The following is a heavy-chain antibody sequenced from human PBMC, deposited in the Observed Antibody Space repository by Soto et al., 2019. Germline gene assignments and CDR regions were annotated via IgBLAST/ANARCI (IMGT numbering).Heavy chain of an antibody. CDR1: GFSLSTREVV. CDR3: VHRTTVTSVDY. D-gene: IGHD4-17*01. Sequence: QITLKESGPTLVKPTQALTLTCTFSGFSLSTREVVVGWVRQPPGKAPEWLTFIYGNDDKRYSTSLRSRLTITNDSSKSQVILTMTNMDPVDTATYYCVHRTTVTSVDYWGQGTLVSVSS. J-gene: IGHJ4*02. CDR2: IYGNDDK. V-gene: IGHV2-5*01.